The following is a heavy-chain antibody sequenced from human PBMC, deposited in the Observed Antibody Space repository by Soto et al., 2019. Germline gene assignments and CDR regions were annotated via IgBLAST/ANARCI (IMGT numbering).Heavy chain of an antibody. D-gene: IGHD2-15*01. V-gene: IGHV4-61*01. J-gene: IGHJ5*02. CDR1: GGSVSSGSYY. CDR2: IYYSGST. Sequence: PSETLSLTCTVSGGSVSSGSYYWSWIRQPPGKGLEGIGYIYYSGSTNYNPSLKSRVTISVDTSKNQFSLKLSSVTAADTAVYYCARTRRACSGGSCYSSWFDPWGQGTLVTVSS. CDR3: ARTRRACSGGSCYSSWFDP.